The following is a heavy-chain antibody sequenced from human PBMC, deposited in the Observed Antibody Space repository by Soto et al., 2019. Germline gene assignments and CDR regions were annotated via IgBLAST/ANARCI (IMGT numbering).Heavy chain of an antibody. CDR2: ISTSSSYT. J-gene: IGHJ2*01. CDR3: ARFPARRYYSDDTTGFDL. D-gene: IGHD3-22*01. Sequence: QVQLVESGGGLVKPGGSLRLSCTASGFTFSDYYMSWIRQAPGKGLEWVSYISTSSSYTNYADSVKGRFTISRDNAKNSLYLQMNSLRAEDTAVYYCARFPARRYYSDDTTGFDLWGRGTLVTVSS. V-gene: IGHV3-11*05. CDR1: GFTFSDYY.